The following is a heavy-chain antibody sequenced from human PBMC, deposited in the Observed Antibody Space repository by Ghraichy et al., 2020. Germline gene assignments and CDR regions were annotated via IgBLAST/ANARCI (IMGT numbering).Heavy chain of an antibody. CDR2: VDTGGDDT. J-gene: IGHJ6*02. CDR1: GFTFSSYA. CDR3: AKGGSAVYYYYGMDV. V-gene: IGHV3-23*01. Sequence: GESLNISCEASGFTFSSYAMNRVRQAPGKGLEWVSVVDTGGDDTYYADSVKGRFTISRDNSKKTLHLEMNSLRAEDTAVYYCAKGGSAVYYYYGMDVWGQGTTVTVSS. D-gene: IGHD6-6*01.